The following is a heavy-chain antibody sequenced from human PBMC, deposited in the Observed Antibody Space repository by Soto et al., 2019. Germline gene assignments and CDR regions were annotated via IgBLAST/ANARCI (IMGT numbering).Heavy chain of an antibody. D-gene: IGHD3-9*01. J-gene: IGHJ5*02. CDR1: GFTFSEYS. Sequence: GGALRLSCSASGFTFSEYSMHWVRQAPGKGLQYVSTISSDGDITYYADSVKGRFTISRDNSKNTLYLQMNSLRPEDTAVYYCVKVSTFYDILTGYYSTNFFDPWGQGTLVTVSS. CDR3: VKVSTFYDILTGYYSTNFFDP. CDR2: ISSDGDIT. V-gene: IGHV3-64D*06.